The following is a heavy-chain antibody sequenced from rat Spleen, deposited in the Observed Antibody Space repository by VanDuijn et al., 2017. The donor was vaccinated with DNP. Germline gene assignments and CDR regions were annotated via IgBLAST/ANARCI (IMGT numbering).Heavy chain of an antibody. V-gene: IGHV5-31*01. CDR2: ITSGTTS. D-gene: IGHD1-2*01. Sequence: EVQLVESGGDLVQPGRSLKLSCVASGFTFNYYWMAWIRQVPGKGLEWIASITSGTTSSYRDSVTGRFTVSRDNAKTTLYLQMDSLRSEDTATYYCARTYSNYGNWFPYWGQGVVVTVSS. CDR3: ARTYSNYGNWFPY. CDR1: GFTFNYYW. J-gene: IGHJ2*01.